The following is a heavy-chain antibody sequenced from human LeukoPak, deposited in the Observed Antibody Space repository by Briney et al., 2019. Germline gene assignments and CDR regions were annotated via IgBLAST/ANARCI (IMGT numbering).Heavy chain of an antibody. V-gene: IGHV3-23*01. J-gene: IGHJ4*02. CDR3: AKSGSSSSLYFDY. D-gene: IGHD6-13*01. CDR2: ISGSGDST. CDR1: GFTFSNYA. Sequence: PGGSLRLSCAASGFTFSNYAMSWVRQTPGKGLEWVSSISGSGDSTYYADSVKGRFTISRDNSKNTLYLQMNSLRAEDTAVYYCAKSGSSSSLYFDYWGQGTLVTVSS.